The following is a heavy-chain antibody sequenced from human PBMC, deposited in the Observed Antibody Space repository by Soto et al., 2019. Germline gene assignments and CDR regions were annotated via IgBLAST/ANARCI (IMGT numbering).Heavy chain of an antibody. D-gene: IGHD3-16*02. J-gene: IGHJ4*02. CDR3: AREVNDYVWGSYRPGYFDY. Sequence: SVKVSCKASGGTFSSYAISWVRQAPGQGLEWMGGIIPIFGTANYAQKFQGRVTITADESTSTAYMELSSLRSEDTAVYHCAREVNDYVWGSYRPGYFDYWGQGTLVTVSS. CDR1: GGTFSSYA. V-gene: IGHV1-69*13. CDR2: IIPIFGTA.